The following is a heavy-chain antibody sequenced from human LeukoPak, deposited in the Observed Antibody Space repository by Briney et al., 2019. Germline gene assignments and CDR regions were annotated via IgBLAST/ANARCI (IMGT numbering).Heavy chain of an antibody. J-gene: IGHJ3*02. CDR2: IYTSGST. CDR1: GGSISSYY. Sequence: SETLSLTCTVSGGSISSYYWNWIRQSAGKGLEWIGRIYTSGSTNYNPSLKSRVTTSVDTSKNQFSLKVSSVTAADTAVYYCARDDFWSGYRAFDIWGQGTRVTVSS. CDR3: ARDDFWSGYRAFDI. V-gene: IGHV4-4*07. D-gene: IGHD3-3*01.